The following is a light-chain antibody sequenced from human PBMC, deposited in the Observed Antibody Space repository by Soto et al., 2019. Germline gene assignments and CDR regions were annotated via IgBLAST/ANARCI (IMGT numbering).Light chain of an antibody. CDR3: QQYSSSRLT. CDR2: DAS. V-gene: IGKV3-11*01. CDR1: QSVSSY. J-gene: IGKJ3*01. Sequence: TLSFPHVPSPTRSCRASQSVSSYLAWYQQKPGQAPRLLIYDASNRATGIPARFSGSGSGTDFTLTISSLQAEDFAAYYCQQYSSSRLTFGQGTQVDIK.